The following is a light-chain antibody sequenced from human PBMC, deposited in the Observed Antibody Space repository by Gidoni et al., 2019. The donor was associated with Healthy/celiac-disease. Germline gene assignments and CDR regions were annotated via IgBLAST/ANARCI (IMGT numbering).Light chain of an antibody. Sequence: SVLTQPPSASGTPGQRVTISCSGSSSNIGSNTVNWYQQLPGTAPKRLIYSNNQRPSGVRDRFSGSKSGTSASLAISGLQSEDEADYYCAAWDDSLNGWVFGGGTKLTVL. J-gene: IGLJ3*02. CDR1: SSNIGSNT. CDR3: AAWDDSLNGWV. CDR2: SNN. V-gene: IGLV1-44*01.